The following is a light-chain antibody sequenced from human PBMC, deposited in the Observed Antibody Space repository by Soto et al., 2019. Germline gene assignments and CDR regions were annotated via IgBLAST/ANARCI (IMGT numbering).Light chain of an antibody. CDR2: DAS. CDR1: QNIANNY. V-gene: IGKV3-20*01. Sequence: EVALTQSPGTLSLSPGARATLSCRASQNIANNYLTWYQQKPGQAPRVLIYDASTRATGIPDRFSGSGSGTDFTLTIRRLDPEASAAYSCQQYGSSPYTFGQGTKVDIK. J-gene: IGKJ2*01. CDR3: QQYGSSPYT.